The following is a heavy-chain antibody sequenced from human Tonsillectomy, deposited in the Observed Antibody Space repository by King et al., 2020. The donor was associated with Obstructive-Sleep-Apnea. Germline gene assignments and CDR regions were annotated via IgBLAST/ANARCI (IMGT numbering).Heavy chain of an antibody. V-gene: IGHV1-2*02. D-gene: IGHD3-22*01. J-gene: IGHJ2*01. CDR2: INPNSGGT. CDR3: AREYLVVIRNWYFDL. CDR1: GYTFTGYY. Sequence: QLVQSGAEVKKPGASVKVSCKASGYTFTGYYMHWVRQAPGQGLEWMGWINPNSGGTNYAQKFQGRVTMTRDTSISTAYMELSRLRSDDTAVYYCAREYLVVIRNWYFDLWGRGTLVTVSS.